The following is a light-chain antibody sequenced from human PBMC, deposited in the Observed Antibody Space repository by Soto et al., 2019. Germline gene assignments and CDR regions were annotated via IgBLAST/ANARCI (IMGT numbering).Light chain of an antibody. CDR3: QQRGNWWT. Sequence: EIVMTQSPTPLAENQGERPTLSFRASQSVGSAFAWYQQRPGQAPRLLIYDASIRATGIPARFSGSGSGTDFTLTISSLEPEDFAIYFCQQRGNWWTFGQRTKV. J-gene: IGKJ1*01. CDR1: QSVGSA. V-gene: IGKV3-11*01. CDR2: DAS.